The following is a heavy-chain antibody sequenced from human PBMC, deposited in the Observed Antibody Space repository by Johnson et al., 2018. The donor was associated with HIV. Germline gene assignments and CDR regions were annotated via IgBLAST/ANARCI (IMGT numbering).Heavy chain of an antibody. D-gene: IGHD4-17*01. CDR3: ARSPETGDRLWRAFDI. V-gene: IGHV3-30-3*01. CDR1: GFTFSSYA. Sequence: QVQLVESGGGLVKPGGSLRVSCAASGFTFSSYAMHWVRQAPGKGLEWVAVISYDGSNKYYADSVRGRFTISRDNSKNTLYLQMNSLRVEDTAVYYCARSPETGDRLWRAFDIWGHGTMVTVSP. J-gene: IGHJ3*02. CDR2: ISYDGSNK.